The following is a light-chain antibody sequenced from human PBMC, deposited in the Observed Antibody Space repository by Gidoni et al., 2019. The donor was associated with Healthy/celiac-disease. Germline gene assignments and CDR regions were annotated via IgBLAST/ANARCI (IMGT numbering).Light chain of an antibody. CDR2: DVS. CDR3: SSYTSSSTLTWV. J-gene: IGLJ3*02. V-gene: IGLV2-14*03. Sequence: QSALTQPASVSGSPGQSITISCTGTSSDVGGYNYVSWYQQHPGKAPTLMIYDVSNRPSGVSNRFSGSKSGNTASLTISGLQAEDEADYYCSSYTSSSTLTWVFGGGTKLTVL. CDR1: SSDVGGYNY.